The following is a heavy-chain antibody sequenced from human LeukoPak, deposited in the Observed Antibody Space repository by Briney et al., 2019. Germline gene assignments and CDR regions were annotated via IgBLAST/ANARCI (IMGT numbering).Heavy chain of an antibody. CDR1: GGSISSSSYY. V-gene: IGHV4-39*01. J-gene: IGHJ5*02. CDR3: ARLPGRSSPQSWFDP. D-gene: IGHD2-2*01. CDR2: IYYSGST. Sequence: LETLSLTCTVSGGSISSSSYYWGWIRQPPGKGLEWIRSIYYSGSTYYNPSLKSRITISVDTSKNQFSLKLSSVTAADTAVYYCARLPGRSSPQSWFDPWGQGTLVTVSS.